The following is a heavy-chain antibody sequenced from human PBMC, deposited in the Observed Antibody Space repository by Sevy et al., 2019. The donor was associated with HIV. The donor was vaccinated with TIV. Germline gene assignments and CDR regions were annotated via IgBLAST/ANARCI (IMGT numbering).Heavy chain of an antibody. CDR1: EFTFSSYW. J-gene: IGHJ6*02. Sequence: GSLRLSCAASEFTFSSYWMSWVRQDPGKGLEWVANIKQDGSEKYYVDSVKGRFTISRDNAKNSLYLQMNSLRAEDTAVYYCARSGGSYDYGMDVWGQGTTVTVSS. CDR3: ARSGGSYDYGMDV. V-gene: IGHV3-7*01. D-gene: IGHD1-26*01. CDR2: IKQDGSEK.